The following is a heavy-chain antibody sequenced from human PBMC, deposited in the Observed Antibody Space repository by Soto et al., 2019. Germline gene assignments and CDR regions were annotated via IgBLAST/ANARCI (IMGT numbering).Heavy chain of an antibody. CDR1: GYTFTNYY. V-gene: IGHV1-46*01. CDR3: ASTQRGYSGYADAFDI. Sequence: ASVKVSCKASGYTFTNYYMHWVRQAPGQGLEWMGMINPSGGSTKDAQKFQGRVTITADESTSTAYMELSSLRSEDTAVYYCASTQRGYSGYADAFDIWGQGTMVTVSS. D-gene: IGHD5-12*01. CDR2: INPSGGST. J-gene: IGHJ3*02.